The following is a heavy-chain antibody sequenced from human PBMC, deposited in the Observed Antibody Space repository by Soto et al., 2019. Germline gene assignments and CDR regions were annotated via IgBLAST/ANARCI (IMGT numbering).Heavy chain of an antibody. CDR1: GFTFNSYA. CDR2: ISATGGST. CDR3: AKDRLAGNFDY. Sequence: PGGSLRLSCAGSGFTFNSYAMNWLRQAPGKGLEWVATISATGGSTYYADSVKGRFTISRDNSKNTLYLQMNGLRVEDTAVYYCAKDRLAGNFDYWGQGTQVTVSS. J-gene: IGHJ4*02. V-gene: IGHV3-23*01.